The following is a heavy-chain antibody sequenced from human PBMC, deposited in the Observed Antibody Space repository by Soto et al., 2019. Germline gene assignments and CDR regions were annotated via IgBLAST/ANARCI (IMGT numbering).Heavy chain of an antibody. J-gene: IGHJ4*02. Sequence: PGGSLRLSCAASGFTFSGSAMHWVRQASGKGLEWVGRIRSKANSYATAYAASVKGRFTISRDDSKNTAYLQMNSLKTEDTAVYYCTITPPPPPQVALSCGGDCYWDYWRRGTLVTVCS. D-gene: IGHD2-21*02. CDR3: TITPPPPPQVALSCGGDCYWDY. CDR1: GFTFSGSA. CDR2: IRSKANSYAT. V-gene: IGHV3-73*01.